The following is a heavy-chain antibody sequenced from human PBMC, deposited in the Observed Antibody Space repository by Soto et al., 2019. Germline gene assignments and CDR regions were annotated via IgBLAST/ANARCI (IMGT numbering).Heavy chain of an antibody. CDR2: ISWNSGTI. V-gene: IGHV3-9*01. CDR3: VKDIRDFPEYNGLDV. D-gene: IGHD6-6*01. Sequence: EVLLVESGGNLVQPGWSLRLSCAASGITFDDYAMHWVRQAPGKGLEWVSSISWNSGTIGYADSVKGRFTISRDNAKNSLVLQMNSLRPEDTALYYCVKDIRDFPEYNGLDVWGQGTTVTVSS. J-gene: IGHJ6*02. CDR1: GITFDDYA.